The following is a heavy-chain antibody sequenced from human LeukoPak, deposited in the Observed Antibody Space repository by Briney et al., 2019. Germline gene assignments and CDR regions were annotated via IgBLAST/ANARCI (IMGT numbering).Heavy chain of an antibody. CDR3: ARSDSSGSVCDY. CDR1: GGSISSYY. CDR2: IYYSGST. D-gene: IGHD3-22*01. Sequence: SETLSLTCTVSGGSISSYYWSWLRQPPGKGLEWIGYIYYSGSTNYNPSLKSRVTISVDTSKNQFSLKLSSVTAADTAVYYCARSDSSGSVCDYWGQGTLVTVSS. J-gene: IGHJ4*02. V-gene: IGHV4-59*01.